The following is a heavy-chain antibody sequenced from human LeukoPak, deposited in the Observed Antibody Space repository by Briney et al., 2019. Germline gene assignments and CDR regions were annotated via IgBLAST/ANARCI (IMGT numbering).Heavy chain of an antibody. D-gene: IGHD4-17*01. V-gene: IGHV4-39*07. Sequence: SETLSLTCTVSGGSISSSSYYWGWIRQPPGKGLEWIGEINHSGSTNYNPSLKSRVTISVDTSKNQFSLKLSSVTAADTAVYYCAREVGDYVPEYFDYWGQGTLVTVSS. J-gene: IGHJ4*02. CDR3: AREVGDYVPEYFDY. CDR2: INHSGST. CDR1: GGSISSSSYY.